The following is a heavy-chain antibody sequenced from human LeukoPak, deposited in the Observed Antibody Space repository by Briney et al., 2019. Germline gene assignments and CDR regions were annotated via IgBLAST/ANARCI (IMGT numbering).Heavy chain of an antibody. Sequence: GESLKISCKGSGYSFTSCWIGWVRQMPGKGLEWMGIIYPGDSDTRYSPSFQGQVTISADKSISTAYLQWSSLKASDTAMYYCARQIWALGYCSSTSCHGVFDYWGQGTLVTVSS. J-gene: IGHJ4*02. V-gene: IGHV5-51*01. D-gene: IGHD2-2*01. CDR1: GYSFTSCW. CDR2: IYPGDSDT. CDR3: ARQIWALGYCSSTSCHGVFDY.